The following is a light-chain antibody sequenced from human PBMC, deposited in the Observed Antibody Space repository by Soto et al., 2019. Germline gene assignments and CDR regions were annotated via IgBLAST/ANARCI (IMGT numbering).Light chain of an antibody. V-gene: IGKV3-20*01. CDR2: DAT. Sequence: IVLTQSPATLSLSPGERATLSCRASESVTRRYLAWYQQEPGQAPRLLIYDATRRATGIPDRFSGSGTGTDFTLTISRLEPEDFAVCYCQQYEASPPITFGQGTRLENK. J-gene: IGKJ5*01. CDR3: QQYEASPPIT. CDR1: ESVTRRY.